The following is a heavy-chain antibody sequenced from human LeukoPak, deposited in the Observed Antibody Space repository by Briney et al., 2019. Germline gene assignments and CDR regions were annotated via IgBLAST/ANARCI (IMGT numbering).Heavy chain of an antibody. CDR1: GFTFSSYG. CDR3: AKAGAITMVRGVIMSRSYGMDV. D-gene: IGHD3-10*01. CDR2: ISYDGSNK. V-gene: IGHV3-30*18. Sequence: PGGSLRLSCAASGFTFSSYGMHWVRQAPGKGLEWVAVISYDGSNKYYADSVKGRFTISRDNSKITLYLQMNSLRAEDTAVYYCAKAGAITMVRGVIMSRSYGMDVWGKGTTVTVSS. J-gene: IGHJ6*04.